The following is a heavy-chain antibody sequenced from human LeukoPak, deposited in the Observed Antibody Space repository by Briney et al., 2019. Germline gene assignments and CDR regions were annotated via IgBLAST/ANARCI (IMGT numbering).Heavy chain of an antibody. CDR2: ISAYNGNT. D-gene: IGHD6-19*01. V-gene: IGHV1-18*01. J-gene: IGHJ3*02. CDR3: ARDYPLIAVAGTDQAFDI. CDR1: GYTFTSYG. Sequence: ASVKVSCKASGYTFTSYGISWVRQAPGQGLEWMGWISAYNGNTNYAQKLQGRVTMTTDTSTSTAYMELRSLRSDDTAVYYCARDYPLIAVAGTDQAFDIWGQGTMVTVSS.